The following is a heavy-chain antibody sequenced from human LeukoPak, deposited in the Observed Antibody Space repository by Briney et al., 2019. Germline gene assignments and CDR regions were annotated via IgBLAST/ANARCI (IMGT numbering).Heavy chain of an antibody. D-gene: IGHD2-15*01. J-gene: IGHJ5*02. CDR3: ARNTARRLPWFDP. V-gene: IGHV1-2*02. CDR1: GYTFTGYD. Sequence: GASVKVSCKASGYTFTGYDMHWVRQAPGQGLEWMGWINPNSGGTNYAQKFQGRVTMTRDTSISTTYMELSRLRSDDTAVYYCARNTARRLPWFDPWGQGTLVTVSS. CDR2: INPNSGGT.